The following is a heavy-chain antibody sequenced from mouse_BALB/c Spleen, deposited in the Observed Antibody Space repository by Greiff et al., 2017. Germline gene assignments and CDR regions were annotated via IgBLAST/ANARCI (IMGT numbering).Heavy chain of an antibody. CDR3: ARRAGTRGYAMDY. Sequence: EVQLVESGGGLVKPGGSLKLSCAASGFAFSSYDMSWVRQTPEKRLEWVAYISSGGGSTYYPDTVKGRFTISRDNAKNTLYLQMSSLKSEDTAMYYCARRAGTRGYAMDYWGQGTSVTVSS. V-gene: IGHV5-12-1*01. D-gene: IGHD3-3*01. J-gene: IGHJ4*01. CDR1: GFAFSSYD. CDR2: ISSGGGST.